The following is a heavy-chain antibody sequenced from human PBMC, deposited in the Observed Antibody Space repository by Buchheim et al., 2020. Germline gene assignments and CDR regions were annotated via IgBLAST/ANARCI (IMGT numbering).Heavy chain of an antibody. CDR2: IKRDGSEK. V-gene: IGHV3-7*03. CDR1: GFTFSSYW. D-gene: IGHD5-18*01. J-gene: IGHJ4*02. Sequence: EVQLVDSGGGLVQPGGSLRLSCAASGFTFSSYWMSWVRQAPGKGPEWVANIKRDGSEKYYVDSVKGRFTISRDNAKNSLYLQMNSLRDEDTAVYYRAKYEGYDYGPFDSWGQGTL. CDR3: AKYEGYDYGPFDS.